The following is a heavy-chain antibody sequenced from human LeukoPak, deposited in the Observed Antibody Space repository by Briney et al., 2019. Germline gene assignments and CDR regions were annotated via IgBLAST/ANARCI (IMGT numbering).Heavy chain of an antibody. Sequence: GSLRLSCAASGFTFSSYAMSWVRQAPGKGPEYVSVISSYGDKTYYADSVKGRFTISRDNSKNTVSLQMSSLRAEDTAVYYCVKDLYKGDTSSWYYFDYWGQGTLVTVSS. CDR3: VKDLYKGDTSSWYYFDY. D-gene: IGHD6-13*01. CDR2: ISSYGDKT. CDR1: GFTFSSYA. J-gene: IGHJ4*02. V-gene: IGHV3-64D*06.